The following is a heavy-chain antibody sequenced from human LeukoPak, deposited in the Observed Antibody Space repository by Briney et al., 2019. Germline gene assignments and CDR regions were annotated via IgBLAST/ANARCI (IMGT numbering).Heavy chain of an antibody. CDR1: GGTISTSSYY. CDR3: ARLEAAAGPYHYYYGMDV. CDR2: IYYTGSA. Sequence: PSETLSLTCNVSGGTISTSSYYWGWIRQPPGKGLEWIGNIYYTGSAYYNPSLKSRVTISIDTSKNHFSLKLTSVTAADTAVNYCARLEAAAGPYHYYYGMDVWGQGTTVTVSS. D-gene: IGHD6-13*01. V-gene: IGHV4-39*02. J-gene: IGHJ6*02.